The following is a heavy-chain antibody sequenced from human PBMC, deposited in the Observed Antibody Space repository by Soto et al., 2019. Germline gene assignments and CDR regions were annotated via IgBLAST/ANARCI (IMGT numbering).Heavy chain of an antibody. J-gene: IGHJ6*02. CDR2: MSGSGDAI. Sequence: GGSLRLSCTTSGFTFSDYYMTWVRQAPGKGLEWISYMSGSGDAIYYADSVKGRFTISRDNAKNSLHLEMNSLRVEDTAMYYCVRGNFYYGMDVCGQGTTLTVSS. CDR1: GFTFSDYY. CDR3: VRGNFYYGMDV. V-gene: IGHV3-11*01.